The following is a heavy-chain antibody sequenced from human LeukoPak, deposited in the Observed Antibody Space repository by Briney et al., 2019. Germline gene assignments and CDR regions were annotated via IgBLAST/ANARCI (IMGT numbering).Heavy chain of an antibody. J-gene: IGHJ4*02. Sequence: SKTLSLTCTVSGGSISSYYWSWIRQPPGKGLEWIGYIYYGGSTNYNPSLKSRVTISVDTSKNQFSLKLSSVTAADTAVYYCAREGGGNFDYWGQGTLVTVSS. D-gene: IGHD3-16*01. V-gene: IGHV4-59*01. CDR3: AREGGGNFDY. CDR1: GGSISSYY. CDR2: IYYGGST.